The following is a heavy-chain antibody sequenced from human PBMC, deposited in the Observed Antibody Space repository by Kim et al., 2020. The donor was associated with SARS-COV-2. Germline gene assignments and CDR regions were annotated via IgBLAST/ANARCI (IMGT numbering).Heavy chain of an antibody. Sequence: SETLSLTCTVSGASISSSGYYWGWIRQPPGKGLEWIGSVYYTGSTYYNPSLNSRVTISVDTSKNQFSLKLSSVTAADTAVYYCARHFRGTSLRFLGLFQFDYWGQGTLVTVSS. CDR1: GASISSSGYY. CDR2: VYYTGST. CDR3: ARHFRGTSLRFLGLFQFDY. J-gene: IGHJ4*02. V-gene: IGHV4-39*01. D-gene: IGHD4-17*01.